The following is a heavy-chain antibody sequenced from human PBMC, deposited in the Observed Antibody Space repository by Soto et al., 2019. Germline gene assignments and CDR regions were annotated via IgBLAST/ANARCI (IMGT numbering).Heavy chain of an antibody. Sequence: ASVKVSCKASGYTFTSYGISWVRQAPGQGLEWMGWISAYNGNTNYAQKLQGRVTMTTDTSTSTAYMELRSLRSDDTAVYYCARVWFGELLSPPDYWGQGTLVTVSS. CDR1: GYTFTSYG. V-gene: IGHV1-18*01. J-gene: IGHJ4*02. D-gene: IGHD3-10*01. CDR2: ISAYNGNT. CDR3: ARVWFGELLSPPDY.